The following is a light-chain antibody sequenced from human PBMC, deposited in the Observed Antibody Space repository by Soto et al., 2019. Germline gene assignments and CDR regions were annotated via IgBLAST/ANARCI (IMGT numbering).Light chain of an antibody. J-gene: IGKJ1*01. CDR1: QSVNSAY. CDR3: QQLGISQWT. V-gene: IGKV3-20*01. CDR2: GAS. Sequence: EIVLTQSPGTLSLSPGERATLSCRASQSVNSAYLAWYQQKPGQPPRLLINGASNRATGIPDRFSGSGSGTDFTLTISRLEPEDFAVYYCQQLGISQWTFGQGTKVETK.